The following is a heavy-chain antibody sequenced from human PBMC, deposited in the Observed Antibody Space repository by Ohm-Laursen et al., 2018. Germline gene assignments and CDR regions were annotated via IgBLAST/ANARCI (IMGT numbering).Heavy chain of an antibody. D-gene: IGHD6-19*01. CDR1: GFTFSNAW. V-gene: IGHV3-15*01. CDR2: IKSKTDGGTT. J-gene: IGHJ4*02. CDR3: TTVRVAVAGMRDY. Sequence: SLRLSCTASGFTFSNAWMSWVRQAPGKGLEWVGHIKSKTDGGTTDYAAPVKGRFTISRDDSKNTLYLQMNSLKTEDTAVYYCTTVRVAVAGMRDYWGQGTLVIVSS.